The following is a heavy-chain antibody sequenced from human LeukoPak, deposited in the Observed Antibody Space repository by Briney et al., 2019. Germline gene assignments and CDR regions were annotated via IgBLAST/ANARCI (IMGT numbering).Heavy chain of an antibody. D-gene: IGHD6-6*01. CDR1: GFTFSRYS. J-gene: IGHJ4*02. CDR3: VRDLEYSSSTVSGRSFDY. Sequence: GGSLRLSCAASGFTFSRYSMNWVRQAPGKGLEWVSSISSTSTYTYYPDSVKGRFTISRDNARNSLYLQMNSLRAEDTAVYYCVRDLEYSSSTVSGRSFDYWGQGTLVTVSS. V-gene: IGHV3-21*01. CDR2: ISSTSTYT.